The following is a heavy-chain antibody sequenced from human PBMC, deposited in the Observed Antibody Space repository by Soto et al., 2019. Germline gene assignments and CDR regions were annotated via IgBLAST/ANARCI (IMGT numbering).Heavy chain of an antibody. CDR2: TYYRSKWYN. CDR3: ARYIVATDGPEYYFDY. Sequence: SQTLSLTCAISGDSVSSDSAAWNWIRQSPSRGLEWLGRTYYRSKWYNDYAVSVKSRITINPDTSKDQFSLQLNSVTPEDTAVFYCARYIVATDGPEYYFDYWGQRTLVTVSS. J-gene: IGHJ4*02. D-gene: IGHD5-12*01. CDR1: GDSVSSDSAA. V-gene: IGHV6-1*01.